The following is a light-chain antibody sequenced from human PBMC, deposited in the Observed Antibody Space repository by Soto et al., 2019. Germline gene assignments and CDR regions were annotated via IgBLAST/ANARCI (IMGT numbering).Light chain of an antibody. Sequence: QSVLTQPPSVSAAPGQKVTISCSGSSSNIGNNYVSWYQQLPGTAPKLLIYENNKRPSGIPDRFSVSKSGTSATLGITGRQTGDEAEYYCGTWDSSLSAWVFGGGTKVTVL. CDR1: SSNIGNNY. J-gene: IGLJ3*02. CDR2: ENN. V-gene: IGLV1-51*02. CDR3: GTWDSSLSAWV.